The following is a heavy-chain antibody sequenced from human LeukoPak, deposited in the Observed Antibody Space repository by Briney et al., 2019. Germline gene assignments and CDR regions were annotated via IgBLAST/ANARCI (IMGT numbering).Heavy chain of an antibody. Sequence: GESLKISCKGSGYSFTSYWIGWVRQMPGKGPEWMGIIYPGDSDTRYSPSFQGQVTISADKSISTAYLQWSSLKAWDTAMYYCARGYYDSSGYYDHFDYWGQGTLVTVSS. CDR3: ARGYYDSSGYYDHFDY. V-gene: IGHV5-51*01. CDR1: GYSFTSYW. D-gene: IGHD3-22*01. CDR2: IYPGDSDT. J-gene: IGHJ4*02.